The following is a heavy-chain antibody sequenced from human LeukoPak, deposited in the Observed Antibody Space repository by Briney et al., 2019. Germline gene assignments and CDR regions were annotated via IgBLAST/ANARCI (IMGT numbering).Heavy chain of an antibody. CDR1: VDTLIPYF. J-gene: IGHJ4*02. V-gene: IGHV1-2*02. Sequence: GASLKVSCRASVDTLIPYFMHWVREAPGQDREWVGWINPSSGGTNYAQKYQGGGTMTRDTSICTHYMELGELRYDETAVYYCAGQKVPRPIDYWGKGTLITVSS. CDR3: AGQKVPRPIDY. CDR2: INPSSGGT.